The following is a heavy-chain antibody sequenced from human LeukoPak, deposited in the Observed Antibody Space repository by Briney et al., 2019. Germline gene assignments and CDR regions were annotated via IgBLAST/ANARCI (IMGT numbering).Heavy chain of an antibody. Sequence: NTGGSLRLSCAASGFTFSSYSMNWVRQAPGKGLEWVSSITRSNYIYYADSVKGRFTISRDNAKNSLYLQMNSLRAEDTAVYYCARIGAATYAFDIWGQGTMVTVSS. V-gene: IGHV3-21*06. J-gene: IGHJ3*02. CDR3: ARIGAATYAFDI. D-gene: IGHD1-26*01. CDR1: GFTFSSYS. CDR2: ITRSNYI.